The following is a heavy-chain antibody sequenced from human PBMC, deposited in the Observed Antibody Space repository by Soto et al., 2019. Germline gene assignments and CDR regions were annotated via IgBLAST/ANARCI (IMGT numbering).Heavy chain of an antibody. Sequence: QVQLQESGPGLVKPSQTLSLTCTVSGDSISTADYYWNWIRQPPGKGLEWIGYIYYSGNTYYIRSLKSRVTISVDTSKNQISLKLNSVTAADTAVYYCARGIYSTSSFFDSWGQGTLVTVSS. CDR1: GDSISTADYY. CDR2: IYYSGNT. D-gene: IGHD6-6*01. J-gene: IGHJ4*02. CDR3: ARGIYSTSSFFDS. V-gene: IGHV4-30-4*01.